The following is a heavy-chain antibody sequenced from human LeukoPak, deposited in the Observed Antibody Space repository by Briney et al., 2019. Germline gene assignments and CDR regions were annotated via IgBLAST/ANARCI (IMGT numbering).Heavy chain of an antibody. J-gene: IGHJ5*02. D-gene: IGHD3-3*01. CDR3: ARGAVTIFGVVTPFDP. CDR2: IYTSGST. Sequence: PSETLSLTCTVSGGSISSYYWSWIRQPAGKGLEWIGRIYTSGSTNYNPSLKSRVTMSVDTSKNQFYLKLSSVTAADTAVYYCARGAVTIFGVVTPFDPWGQGTLVTVSS. CDR1: GGSISSYY. V-gene: IGHV4-4*07.